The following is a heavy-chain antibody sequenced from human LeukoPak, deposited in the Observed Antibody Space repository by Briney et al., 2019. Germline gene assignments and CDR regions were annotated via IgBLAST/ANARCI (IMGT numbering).Heavy chain of an antibody. V-gene: IGHV4-59*01. CDR3: ARGFGYSFGYIGY. J-gene: IGHJ4*02. CDR2: IPYSGNS. D-gene: IGHD5-18*01. CDR1: GGPIHTYY. Sequence: PSETLSLTCTVSGGPIHTYYWNWIRQPPGKGLEWIAYIPYSGNSNYNPSLKSRVSISVDTSKNQFSLKLSSVTAADTAVYYCARGFGYSFGYIGYWGQGTLVTVSS.